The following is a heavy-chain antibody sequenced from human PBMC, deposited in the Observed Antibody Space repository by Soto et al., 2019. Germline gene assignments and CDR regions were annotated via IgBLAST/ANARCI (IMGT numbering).Heavy chain of an antibody. V-gene: IGHV4-30-4*02. CDR3: ARSGTRLRSFDFFDP. CDR1: GGSISSGDYY. J-gene: IGHJ5*02. D-gene: IGHD3-9*01. Sequence: SETLSLTCTVSGGSISSGDYYWSWIRQPPGKGLEWIGYIYYSGSTYYNPSLKSRVTISVDTSKNQFSLRLNSVTTADTAVYYCARSGTRLRSFDFFDPWGQGTLVTVSS. CDR2: IYYSGST.